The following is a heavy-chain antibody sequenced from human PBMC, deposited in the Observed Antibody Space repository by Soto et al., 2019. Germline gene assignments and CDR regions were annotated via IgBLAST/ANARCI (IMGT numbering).Heavy chain of an antibody. CDR2: INPSGGST. J-gene: IGHJ3*02. V-gene: IGHV1-46*01. CDR1: GYTFTSYY. Sequence: ASVKVSCKASGYTFTSYYMRWVRQAPGQGLEWMGIINPSGGSTSYAQKFQGRVTMTRDTSTSTAYMELSSLRSEDTAVYYCARVGDCSGGSCYSDAFDIWGQGTMVTVSS. CDR3: ARVGDCSGGSCYSDAFDI. D-gene: IGHD2-15*01.